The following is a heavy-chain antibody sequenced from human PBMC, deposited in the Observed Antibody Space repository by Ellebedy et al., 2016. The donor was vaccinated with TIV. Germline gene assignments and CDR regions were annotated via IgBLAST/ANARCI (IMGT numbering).Heavy chain of an antibody. D-gene: IGHD5-12*01. J-gene: IGHJ1*01. Sequence: MPSETLSLTCSVSGASITDYYWTWIRQPPGKGLEWIGYMYYSYTKYNPSLKSRVTMSTDTSKNQFSLTLSSVTAADTAVYYCARGWSPYGGYDLQYYQHWGRGTLVTVSP. V-gene: IGHV4-59*01. CDR2: MYYSYT. CDR1: GASITDYY. CDR3: ARGWSPYGGYDLQYYQH.